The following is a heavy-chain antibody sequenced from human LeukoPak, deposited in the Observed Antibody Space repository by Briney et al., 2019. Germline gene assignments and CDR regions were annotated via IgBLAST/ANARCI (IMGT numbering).Heavy chain of an antibody. Sequence: GGSLRLSCTASGFTFGDYAMSWVRQAPGKGLEWVGFIRSKAYGGTTEYAASVKGRFTISRDDSKSIAYLQMNSLKTEDTAVYYCTSPGKTVITGFDYWGQGTLVTVSS. CDR2: IRSKAYGGTT. V-gene: IGHV3-49*04. J-gene: IGHJ4*02. CDR1: GFTFGDYA. D-gene: IGHD4-17*01. CDR3: TSPGKTVITGFDY.